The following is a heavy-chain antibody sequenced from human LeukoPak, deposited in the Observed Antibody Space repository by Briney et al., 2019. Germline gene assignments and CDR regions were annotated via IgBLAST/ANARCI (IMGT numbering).Heavy chain of an antibody. Sequence: ASVKVSCKASGYTFTNYYIHWVRQAPGQGLEWMGWINPQSGGTDFAQKYQGRVSMTRDTSIRTAYMELRSLTSGDTAEYFCARDPGYFVETTVITPHYYMDAWGQGTAVIVSS. V-gene: IGHV1-2*02. J-gene: IGHJ6*03. D-gene: IGHD4-11*01. CDR3: ARDPGYFVETTVITPHYYMDA. CDR2: INPQSGGT. CDR1: GYTFTNYY.